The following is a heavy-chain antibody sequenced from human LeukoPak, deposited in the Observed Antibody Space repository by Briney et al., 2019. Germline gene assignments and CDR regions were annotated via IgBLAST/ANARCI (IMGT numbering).Heavy chain of an antibody. Sequence: SETLSLTCAVYGGSFSGYYWSWIRQPPGKGLEWIGEINHSGSTNYNPSLKSRVTISVDTSKNQFSLKLSSVTAADTAVYYCARETRRGRGWLLPGYYGMDVWGQGTTVTVSS. J-gene: IGHJ6*02. CDR2: INHSGST. V-gene: IGHV4-34*01. CDR3: ARETRRGRGWLLPGYYGMDV. CDR1: GGSFSGYY. D-gene: IGHD6-19*01.